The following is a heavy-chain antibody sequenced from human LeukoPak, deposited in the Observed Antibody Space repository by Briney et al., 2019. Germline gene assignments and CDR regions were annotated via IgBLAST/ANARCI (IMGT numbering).Heavy chain of an antibody. CDR1: GFTFSSYS. CDR2: ISSSSSYI. J-gene: IGHJ3*02. D-gene: IGHD4-23*01. Sequence: GGSLRLSCAASGFTFSSYSMNWVRQAPGKGLEWVSSISSSSSYIYYADSVKGRFTISRDNAKNSLYLQMNSLRAEDTAVYYCARDFFLYGGNSAAFDIWGQGTVVTVSS. CDR3: ARDFFLYGGNSAAFDI. V-gene: IGHV3-21*01.